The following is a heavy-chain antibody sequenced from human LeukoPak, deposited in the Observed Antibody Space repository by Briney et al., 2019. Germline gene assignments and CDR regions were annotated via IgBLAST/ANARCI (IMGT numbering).Heavy chain of an antibody. V-gene: IGHV1-2*02. CDR1: GYTFTGTY. CDR2: ISPNNGVT. D-gene: IGHD1-7*01. CDR3: ARGGGPGNYPFDF. J-gene: IGHJ4*02. Sequence: GASVKVSCKASGYTFTGTYIHWVRQAPGQGLEWMGWISPNNGVTNYGQKFQGRVTMTRDTSTSTVYMELSSLKSDDTAVYYCARGGGPGNYPFDFWGQGTQVTVSS.